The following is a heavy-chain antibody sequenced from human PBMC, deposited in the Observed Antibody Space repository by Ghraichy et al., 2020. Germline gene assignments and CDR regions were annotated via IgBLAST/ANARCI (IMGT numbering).Heavy chain of an antibody. CDR1: GFSFSRHW. J-gene: IGHJ2*01. CDR3: ARLPLPRRAAVGDWYFDL. Sequence: GGSLRLSCVASGFSFSRHWMSWVRQAPGKGLEWVASIKPDGSERNSVDSVKGRFTISRDNAKNSLSLEMNSLRAEDTAVYYCARLPLPRRAAVGDWYFDLWGRGTLVTVSS. V-gene: IGHV3-7*01. D-gene: IGHD6-13*01. CDR2: IKPDGSER.